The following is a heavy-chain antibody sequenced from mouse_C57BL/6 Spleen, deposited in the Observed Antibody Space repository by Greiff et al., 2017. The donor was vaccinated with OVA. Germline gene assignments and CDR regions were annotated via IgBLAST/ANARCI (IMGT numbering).Heavy chain of an antibody. J-gene: IGHJ2*01. CDR3: ARRGALATGDY. CDR2: IDPSDSYT. V-gene: IGHV1-69*01. CDR1: GYTFTSYW. Sequence: QVQLQQPGAELVMPGASVKLSCKASGYTFTSYWMHWVKQRPGQGLEWIGEIDPSDSYTNYNQKFKGKSTLTVDKSSSTAYMQLSRLTYEDSAVYYCARRGALATGDYWGEGTPLTVSP.